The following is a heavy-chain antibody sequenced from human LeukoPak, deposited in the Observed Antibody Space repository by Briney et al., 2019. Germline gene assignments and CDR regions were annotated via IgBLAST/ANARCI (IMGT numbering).Heavy chain of an antibody. CDR2: IWYDGSNK. D-gene: IGHD6-19*01. Sequence: PGSSQRLPCTASVFIFNSDGMHRARQVTGKGLEGVAFIWYDGSNKYYAGSVKGRFTISRDNSKNTLYLQMNSLRAEDTAVYYCAKDYWYSRGPNGFDPWGQGTLVTVSS. CDR1: VFIFNSDG. J-gene: IGHJ5*02. CDR3: AKDYWYSRGPNGFDP. V-gene: IGHV3-33*06.